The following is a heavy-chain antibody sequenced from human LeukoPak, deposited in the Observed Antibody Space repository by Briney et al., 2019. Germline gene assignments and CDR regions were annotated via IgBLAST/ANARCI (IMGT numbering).Heavy chain of an antibody. Sequence: SETLSLTCTVSGGSISSYYWNWVRQPPGKGLEWIGNIYYSGSTNFNPSLKSRVTISLDTSKFQFSLRLNSVTAADTAVYYCARADPNASGYFYRFNWFDPWGQGTLVTVSS. D-gene: IGHD3-10*01. J-gene: IGHJ5*02. CDR2: IYYSGST. V-gene: IGHV4-59*01. CDR1: GGSISSYY. CDR3: ARADPNASGYFYRFNWFDP.